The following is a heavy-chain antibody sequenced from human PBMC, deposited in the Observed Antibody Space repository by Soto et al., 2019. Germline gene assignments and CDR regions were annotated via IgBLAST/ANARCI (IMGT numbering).Heavy chain of an antibody. Sequence: SVTLSLPCTVSGGSISTGGYYWTCIRQHPGNGLEWIGNIFYSGSTDYNPSLESRVTISVDTSENQFSLKLTSVTAADTAMYYCARIVGYSWMDVWGQGTTVAVAS. CDR3: ARIVGYSWMDV. CDR2: IFYSGST. V-gene: IGHV4-31*03. CDR1: GGSISTGGYY. D-gene: IGHD2-21*01. J-gene: IGHJ6*01.